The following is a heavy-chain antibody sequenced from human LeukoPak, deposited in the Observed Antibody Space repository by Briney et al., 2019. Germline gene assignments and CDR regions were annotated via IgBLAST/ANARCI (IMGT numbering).Heavy chain of an antibody. Sequence: GGSLRLSCAASGFTFSSYIVTWVRQTPGKGLEWVSSISNSDGRTFYADSVKGRFTISRDNSKNTLSLHMNSLRAEDTAVYYCAKDLGATRKGQLGDYFDYWGQGTLVTVSS. V-gene: IGHV3-23*01. D-gene: IGHD6-6*01. CDR1: GFTFSSYI. J-gene: IGHJ4*02. CDR2: ISNSDGRT. CDR3: AKDLGATRKGQLGDYFDY.